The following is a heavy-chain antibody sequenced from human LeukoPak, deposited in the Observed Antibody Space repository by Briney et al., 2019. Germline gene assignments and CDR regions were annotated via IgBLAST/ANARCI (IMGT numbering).Heavy chain of an antibody. CDR3: ATAPRYYYDSSGYRGAFDI. CDR2: FDPEDGET. CDR1: GYTLTELS. V-gene: IGHV1-24*01. J-gene: IGHJ3*02. D-gene: IGHD3-22*01. Sequence: ASVNVSCKVSGYTLTELSMHWVRQAPGKGLEWMGGFDPEDGETIYAQKFQGRVTMTEDTSTDTAYMELSSLRSEDTAVYYCATAPRYYYDSSGYRGAFDIWGQGTMVTVSS.